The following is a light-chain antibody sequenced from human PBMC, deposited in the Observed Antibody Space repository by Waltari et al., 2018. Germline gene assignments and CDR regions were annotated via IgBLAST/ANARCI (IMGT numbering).Light chain of an antibody. Sequence: DTQMTQSPSSLSASVGDRVTITCRASQSISSYLNWYQQKPGKAPKPLIYAASSLQSGVPSRFSGSGSGPDFILTISSLQPEDFATYHCQQTYSTPWTFGQGTKVEIK. V-gene: IGKV1-39*01. J-gene: IGKJ1*01. CDR2: AAS. CDR1: QSISSY. CDR3: QQTYSTPWT.